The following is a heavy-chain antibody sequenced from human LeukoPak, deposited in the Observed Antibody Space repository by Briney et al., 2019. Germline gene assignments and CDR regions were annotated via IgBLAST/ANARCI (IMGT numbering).Heavy chain of an antibody. V-gene: IGHV3-7*01. Sequence: PGGSLRLSCAASGFTFSSYWMSWVRQAPGKGLEWVANIKQDGSEKYYVDSVKGRFTISRDNAKNSLYLQMNSLRAEDTAVYYCARDHDYGGNAVGYWGQGTLVNVSS. CDR1: GFTFSSYW. D-gene: IGHD4-23*01. CDR2: IKQDGSEK. CDR3: ARDHDYGGNAVGY. J-gene: IGHJ4*02.